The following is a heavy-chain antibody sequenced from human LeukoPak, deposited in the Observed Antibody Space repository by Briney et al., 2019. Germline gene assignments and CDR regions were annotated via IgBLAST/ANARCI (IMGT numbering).Heavy chain of an antibody. CDR2: IYPGDSDT. CDR1: GYSFTSYW. V-gene: IGHV5-51*01. J-gene: IGHJ5*02. CDR3: ARSYCSGGSCYPSGGVYFDP. Sequence: GESLKISCKGSGYSFTSYWIGWVRQMPGKGLEWMGIIYPGDSDTRYGPSFQGQVTISADKSISTAYLQWSSLKASDTAMYDCARSYCSGGSCYPSGGVYFDPWGQGALVTVSS. D-gene: IGHD2-15*01.